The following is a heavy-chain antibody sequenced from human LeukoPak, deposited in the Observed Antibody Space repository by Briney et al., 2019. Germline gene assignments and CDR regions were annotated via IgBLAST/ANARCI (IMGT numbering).Heavy chain of an antibody. CDR3: ARDGGYYGSGVEAEFDY. CDR1: GYTFTGYY. J-gene: IGHJ4*02. D-gene: IGHD3-10*01. V-gene: IGHV1-2*02. Sequence: GASVKVSCKASGYTFTGYYMHWVRQAPGQGLEWMGWINPNSGGTNYAQKFQGRVTMTRDTSSSTAYMEPSRLRYDDPALYSCARDGGYYGSGVEAEFDYWGQGTLVTVSS. CDR2: INPNSGGT.